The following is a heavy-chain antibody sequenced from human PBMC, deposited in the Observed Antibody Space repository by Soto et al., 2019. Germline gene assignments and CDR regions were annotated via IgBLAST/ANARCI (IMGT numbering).Heavy chain of an antibody. CDR1: GFTFSSYT. CDR3: ARGPLYYFDY. V-gene: IGHV3-21*02. J-gene: IGHJ4*02. Sequence: EVQLVESGGGLVKPGGSLRLSCEDSGFTFSSYTMNWVRRAPGKGLEWVSSISSRSTNTHYADSVRGRFTISRDNAKRSLYLQMNSLRAEDTGVYYCARGPLYYFDYWGQGTLVTVSS. CDR2: ISSRSTNT.